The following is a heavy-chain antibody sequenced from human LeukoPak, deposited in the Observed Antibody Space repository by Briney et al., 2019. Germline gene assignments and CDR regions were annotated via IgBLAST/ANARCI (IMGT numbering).Heavy chain of an antibody. D-gene: IGHD2-21*01. CDR1: GFTFSSYG. J-gene: IGHJ4*02. CDR2: ISSSGTYI. Sequence: GGSLRLSCAASGFTFSSYGMNWVRQAPGKGLEWVSSISSSGTYIYFADSVKGRFTISRDNAKNSLYLQMNSLRAEVTALYYCAREQSYSEEIVVVNPPFDYWGQGTLVTVSS. V-gene: IGHV3-21*01. CDR3: AREQSYSEEIVVVNPPFDY.